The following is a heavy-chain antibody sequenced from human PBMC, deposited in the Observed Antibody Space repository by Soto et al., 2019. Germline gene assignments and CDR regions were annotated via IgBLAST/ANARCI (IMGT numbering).Heavy chain of an antibody. D-gene: IGHD6-13*01. J-gene: IGHJ4*02. CDR1: GYTNTGYY. Sequence: ASVKPSCTASGYTNTGYYMHWVIQAPGQGLEWMGWINPNSGGTNYAQKFQGRVTMTRDTSISTAYMELSRLRSDDTAVYYCATHWWIAAAAKGPIYFVYLDQGTLIT. CDR3: ATHWWIAAAAKGPIYFVY. CDR2: INPNSGGT. V-gene: IGHV1-2*02.